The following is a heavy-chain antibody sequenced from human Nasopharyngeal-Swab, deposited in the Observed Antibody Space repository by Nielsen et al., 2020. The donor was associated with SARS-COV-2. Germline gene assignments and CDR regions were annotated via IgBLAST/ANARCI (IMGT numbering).Heavy chain of an antibody. D-gene: IGHD3-16*01. CDR2: MNPKSGDV. CDR1: GYTFSRND. Sequence: ASVKVSCKSSGYTFSRNDINWVRQATGQGLEWMGRMNPKSGDVGYAQKFQGRVTMTRNTSTTTAYMELSSLRHEDTAVYYCARGAFGLGHSWFDPWDQGTLVTVSS. V-gene: IGHV1-8*01. J-gene: IGHJ5*02. CDR3: ARGAFGLGHSWFDP.